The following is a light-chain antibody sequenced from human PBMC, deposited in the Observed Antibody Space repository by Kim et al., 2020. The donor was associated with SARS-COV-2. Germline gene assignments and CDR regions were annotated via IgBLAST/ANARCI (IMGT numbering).Light chain of an antibody. CDR1: NIGSKI. Sequence: SYELTQPLSVSVALGHTATITCGASNIGSKIVHWYQQTPGQAPVMVIDRDTNRPSGIPERFSGSTSGNTATLTISRAQAGDEADYYCQVWDSNTWVFGGGTQLTVL. J-gene: IGLJ3*02. V-gene: IGLV3-9*01. CDR3: QVWDSNTWV. CDR2: RDT.